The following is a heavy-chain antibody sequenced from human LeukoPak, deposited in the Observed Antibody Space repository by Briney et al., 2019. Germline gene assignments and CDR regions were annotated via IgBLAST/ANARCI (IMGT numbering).Heavy chain of an antibody. D-gene: IGHD3-10*01. Sequence: GESLKISCKGSGYSFTSYWIGWVRQMPGKGLEWMGIIYPGDSDTRYSPSFQGQVTTSADKSISTAYLQWSSLKASDTAMYYCASLLGDYGSGSPEWYFDYWGQGTLVTVSS. CDR3: ASLLGDYGSGSPEWYFDY. V-gene: IGHV5-51*01. J-gene: IGHJ4*02. CDR1: GYSFTSYW. CDR2: IYPGDSDT.